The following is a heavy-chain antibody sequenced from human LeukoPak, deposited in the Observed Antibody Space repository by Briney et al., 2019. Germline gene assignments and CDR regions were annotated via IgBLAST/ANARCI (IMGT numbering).Heavy chain of an antibody. CDR2: IYYSGST. Sequence: SETLSLTCTVSGGSISSHYWSWIRQPAGKGLEWIGYIYYSGSTNYNPSLESRVTISVDTSKNQFSLKLSSVTAADTAVYYCARPNPPYGYYDSSGYVDYWGQGTLVTVSS. CDR3: ARPNPPYGYYDSSGYVDY. V-gene: IGHV4-59*11. D-gene: IGHD3-22*01. CDR1: GGSISSHY. J-gene: IGHJ4*02.